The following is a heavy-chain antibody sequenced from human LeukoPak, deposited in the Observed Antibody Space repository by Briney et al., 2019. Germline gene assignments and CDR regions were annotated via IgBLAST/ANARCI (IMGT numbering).Heavy chain of an antibody. V-gene: IGHV3-23*01. CDR3: AKAGAYYYYGMDV. CDR1: GFTFSSYA. Sequence: PGASLRLSCAASGFTFSSYAMSWVRQAPGQGLEWVSAISGSGGSTYYADSVKGRFTISRDNSKNTLYLQMNSLRAEDTAVYYCAKAGAYYYYGMDVWGQGTTVTVSS. CDR2: ISGSGGST. J-gene: IGHJ6*02.